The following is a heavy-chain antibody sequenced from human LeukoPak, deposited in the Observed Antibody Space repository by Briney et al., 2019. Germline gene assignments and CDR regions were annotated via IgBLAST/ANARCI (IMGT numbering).Heavy chain of an antibody. CDR2: IYYSGST. J-gene: IGHJ4*02. CDR1: GGSISSYY. CDR3: AREAYYYDSSGYPPGD. D-gene: IGHD3-22*01. V-gene: IGHV4-59*12. Sequence: PSETLSLTCTVSGGSISSYYWSWIRQPPGKGLEWIGYIYYSGSTYYNPSLKSRVTISVDTSKNQFSLKLSSVTAADTAVYYCAREAYYYDSSGYPPGDWGQGTLVTVSS.